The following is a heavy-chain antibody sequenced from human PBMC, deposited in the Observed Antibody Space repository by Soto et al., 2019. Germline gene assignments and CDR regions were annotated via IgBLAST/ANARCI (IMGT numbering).Heavy chain of an antibody. CDR2: INPYGSIT. D-gene: IGHD3-22*01. Sequence: EVQLVESGGGLVQPGGSLRLSCAASGFTFTSYWMHWVRQAPGKGLVWVSRINPYGSITNYAESVKGQFTISRDNAKNTVYLQMNSLRVEDTAVYYCARGAGSAYYVDSWGQGTLVTVSS. V-gene: IGHV3-74*01. CDR3: ARGAGSAYYVDS. J-gene: IGHJ4*02. CDR1: GFTFTSYW.